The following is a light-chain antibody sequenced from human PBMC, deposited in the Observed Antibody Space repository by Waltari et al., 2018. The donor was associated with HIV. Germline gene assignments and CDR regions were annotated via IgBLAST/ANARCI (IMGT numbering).Light chain of an antibody. CDR1: QSVFYSSNNKNY. CDR3: QQYYSRPPT. V-gene: IGKV4-1*01. Sequence: DIVMTQSPDSLAVSLGERATINCKSSQSVFYSSNNKNYLAWYQRKPGQPPKLLIYWASTREAGVPDRFSGSGSGTDFSLTISSLQAEDVAVYYRQQYYSRPPTFGQGTKLEIK. CDR2: WAS. J-gene: IGKJ2*01.